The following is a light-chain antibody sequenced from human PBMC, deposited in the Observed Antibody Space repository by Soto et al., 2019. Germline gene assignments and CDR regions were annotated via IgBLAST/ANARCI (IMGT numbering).Light chain of an antibody. CDR3: GTWDSSLSVYV. Sequence: QSVLTQPPSVSAAPGQKVTISCSGSSSNIGNNFVSWFQQLPGAAPKVLIYDNDKRPSGIPDRVSGSKSGTSATLDITGLQTGDEADYYCGTWDSSLSVYVFAIGTKLTVL. J-gene: IGLJ1*01. CDR2: DND. CDR1: SSNIGNNF. V-gene: IGLV1-51*01.